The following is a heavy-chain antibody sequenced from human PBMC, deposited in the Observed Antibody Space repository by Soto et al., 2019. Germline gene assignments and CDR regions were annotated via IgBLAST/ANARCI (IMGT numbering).Heavy chain of an antibody. CDR1: GFTFSYYP. V-gene: IGHV3-21*06. Sequence: GGSLRLSCAASGFTFSYYPLHWVRRAPGKGLEWVSSISGIRDYIRYADSVKGRFTISSDNAKTSLYLQMNSLTAEDTDVYYCAREGVHNYTEYYFDYWGQGTLVTVSS. D-gene: IGHD3-10*01. CDR2: ISGIRDYI. J-gene: IGHJ4*02. CDR3: AREGVHNYTEYYFDY.